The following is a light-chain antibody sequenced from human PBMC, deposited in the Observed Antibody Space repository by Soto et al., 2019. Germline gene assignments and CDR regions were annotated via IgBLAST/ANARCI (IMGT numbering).Light chain of an antibody. Sequence: QSALTQLRSVSGSPGQSVAISCTGTTSDVGGSDYVSWHQQHPGKAPELIIFDVSKRPSGVPDRFSGSKSGNTASLTISGLQAEDEADYFCCSYAGDFYVFGSGTKVTV. V-gene: IGLV2-11*01. CDR2: DVS. J-gene: IGLJ1*01. CDR3: CSYAGDFYV. CDR1: TSDVGGSDY.